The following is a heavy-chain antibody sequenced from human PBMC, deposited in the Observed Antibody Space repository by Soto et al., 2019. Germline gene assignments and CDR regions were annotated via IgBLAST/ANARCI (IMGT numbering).Heavy chain of an antibody. J-gene: IGHJ4*02. CDR3: PRGPEGGVAPH. V-gene: IGHV4-34*01. D-gene: IGHD5-12*01. Sequence: QVQLQQWGAGLLKPSETLSLNCAITGGSLSGYYWSWIRQPPGKGLEWIGEVKDGGHTNYSPSRRGXXAXSXXTSHNQSSLRLNSVAAADTGVYYGPRGPEGGVAPHWDQGSLVAVSS. CDR2: VKDGGHT. CDR1: GGSLSGYY.